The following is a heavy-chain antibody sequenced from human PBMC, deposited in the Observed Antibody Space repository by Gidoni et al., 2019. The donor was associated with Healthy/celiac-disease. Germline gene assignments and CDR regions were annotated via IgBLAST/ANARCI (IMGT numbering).Heavy chain of an antibody. D-gene: IGHD1-20*01. V-gene: IGHV3-48*02. CDR2: ISSSSSTI. CDR3: ARDWKSYNWNPVFDY. CDR1: GFTFSSYS. Sequence: EVQLVESGGGLVQPGGSLRLSCAASGFTFSSYSMNWVRQAPGKGLEWVSYISSSSSTIYYADSVKGRFTISRDNAKNSLYLQMNSLRDEDTAVYYCARDWKSYNWNPVFDYWGQGTLVTVSS. J-gene: IGHJ4*02.